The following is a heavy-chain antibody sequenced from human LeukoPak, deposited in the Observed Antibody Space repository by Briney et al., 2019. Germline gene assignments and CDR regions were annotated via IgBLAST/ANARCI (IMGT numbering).Heavy chain of an antibody. CDR1: GLTFSNYD. J-gene: IGHJ2*01. D-gene: IGHD3-16*01. Sequence: PGGSLRLSCAASGLTFSNYDLHWVRQDTGKRLQWVSTMGPACDTYYSDSVRGRFTISRANANNSLFLQMNRLRAGDTAVYYCARGPLLKRGRRDWSFDLWGRGTLVTASS. CDR2: MGPACDT. CDR3: ARGPLLKRGRRDWSFDL. V-gene: IGHV3-13*04.